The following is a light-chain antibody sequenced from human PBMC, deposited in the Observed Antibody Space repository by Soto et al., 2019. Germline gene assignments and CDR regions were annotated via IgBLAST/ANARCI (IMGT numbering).Light chain of an antibody. CDR1: QYISIW. J-gene: IGKJ2*01. CDR2: DAS. Sequence: DIQMTQSPSALSASVGDRVTITCRASQYISIWLAWYQQKPGEAPKLLIYDASTLQSGVPLRFSGSGSGTEFTLTISSLQPDDVATYYCQQYNNYSYTFGQGTKVEIK. CDR3: QQYNNYSYT. V-gene: IGKV1-5*01.